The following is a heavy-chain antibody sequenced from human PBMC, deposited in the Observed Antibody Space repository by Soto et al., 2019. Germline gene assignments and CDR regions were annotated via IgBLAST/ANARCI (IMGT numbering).Heavy chain of an antibody. CDR1: GGSFSGYY. V-gene: IGHV4-34*01. J-gene: IGHJ4*02. CDR2: INHSGST. Sequence: SETLSLTCAVYGGSFSGYYWSWIRQPPGKGLEWIGEINHSGSTNYNPSLKSRVTISVDTSKNQFSLKLSSVTAADTAVYYCARGPYYYDSSGYFDYWGQGTLVTVSS. CDR3: ARGPYYYDSSGYFDY. D-gene: IGHD3-22*01.